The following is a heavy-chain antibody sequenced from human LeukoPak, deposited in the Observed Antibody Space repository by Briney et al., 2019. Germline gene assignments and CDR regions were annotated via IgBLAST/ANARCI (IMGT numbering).Heavy chain of an antibody. J-gene: IGHJ4*02. CDR2: INQGGSEK. D-gene: IGHD5-24*01. CDR3: ARERDGRFFDY. Sequence: GGSLRLSCAVSGLTFRSYWMSWVRQAPGKGLEWVANINQGGSEKYFVDSVNGRFTISRDNAKNSLHLQMDTLRADDTAVYYCARERDGRFFDYWGQGTLVTVSS. V-gene: IGHV3-7*01. CDR1: GLTFRSYW.